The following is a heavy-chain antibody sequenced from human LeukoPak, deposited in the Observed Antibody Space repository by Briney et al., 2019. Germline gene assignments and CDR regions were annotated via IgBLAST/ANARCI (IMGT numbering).Heavy chain of an antibody. J-gene: IGHJ2*01. D-gene: IGHD4-17*01. CDR1: GYTLAELS. V-gene: IGHV1-24*01. CDR2: FDPEDGET. Sequence: ASVKVSCKVSGYTLAELSMHWVRQAPGKGLEWMGGFDPEDGETIYAQKFQGRVTMTEDTSTDTAYMELSSLRSEDTAVYYCATGRGDYLPYWYFDLWGRGTLVTVSS. CDR3: ATGRGDYLPYWYFDL.